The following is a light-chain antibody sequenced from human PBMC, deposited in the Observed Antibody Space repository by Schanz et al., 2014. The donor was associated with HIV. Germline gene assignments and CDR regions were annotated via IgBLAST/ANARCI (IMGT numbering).Light chain of an antibody. J-gene: IGLJ2*01. Sequence: QSALTQPASVSGSPGQSISISCTGTSGDVGSYNYVSWYQQHPGKAPKLIIYDVSSRPSGISARFSASKSNNTASLTISGLQADDESSYYCASYTTTRTVSFDGGTKLTVL. CDR1: SGDVGSYNY. CDR3: ASYTTTRTVS. CDR2: DVS. V-gene: IGLV2-14*03.